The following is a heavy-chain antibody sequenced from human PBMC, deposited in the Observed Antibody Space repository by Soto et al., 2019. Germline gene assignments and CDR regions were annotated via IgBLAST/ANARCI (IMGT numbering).Heavy chain of an antibody. CDR1: GGTFSSYT. CDR3: AREGRDPH. Sequence: QVQLVQSGAEVKKPGSSVKVSCKASGGTFSSYTISWVRQAPGQGLEWMGRIIPILGIANYAQKFQGRVTITADKSTSTAYMELSSLRSEDPAVYCCAREGRDPHWGQGTLVTVSS. J-gene: IGHJ1*01. CDR2: IIPILGIA. V-gene: IGHV1-69*08.